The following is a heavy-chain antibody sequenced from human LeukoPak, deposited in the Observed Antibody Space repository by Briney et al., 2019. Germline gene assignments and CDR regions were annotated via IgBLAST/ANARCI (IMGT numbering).Heavy chain of an antibody. CDR2: ISGSSRAI. J-gene: IGHJ4*02. CDR3: AREPQEGFDY. CDR1: GFTFSSYS. Sequence: RSQRLSSAASGFTFSSYSMNWVRQAPGKGLEWISYISGSSRAIYYADSVKGRFTISRDNAKNSLYLQMNNLRAEDTAVYYCAREPQEGFDYWGGGTLVTISS. V-gene: IGHV3-48*01.